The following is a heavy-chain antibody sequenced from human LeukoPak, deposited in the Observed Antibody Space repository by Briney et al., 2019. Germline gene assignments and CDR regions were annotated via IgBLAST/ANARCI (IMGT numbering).Heavy chain of an antibody. CDR1: GYTFTSYY. D-gene: IGHD3-10*01. CDR2: INPSGGST. J-gene: IGHJ4*02. Sequence: ASVKVPCKASGYTFTSYYMHWVRQAPGQGLEWMGIINPSGGSTSYAQKFQGRVTMTRDTSTSTVYMELSSLRSEDTAVYYCARAGVSKGFDYWGQGTLVTVSS. CDR3: ARAGVSKGFDY. V-gene: IGHV1-46*01.